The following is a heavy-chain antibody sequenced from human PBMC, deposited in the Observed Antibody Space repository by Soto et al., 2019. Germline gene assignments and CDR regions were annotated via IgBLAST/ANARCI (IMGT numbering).Heavy chain of an antibody. J-gene: IGHJ5*02. CDR3: ARLLPDYDFWSGENWFDP. Sequence: GASVKVSCTASGYTFTSYGISWVRQAPGQGLEWMGWISAYNGNTNYAQKLQGRVTMTTDTSTSTAYMELRSLRSDDTAVYYCARLLPDYDFWSGENWFDPWGQGTLVTVSS. V-gene: IGHV1-18*01. CDR2: ISAYNGNT. CDR1: GYTFTSYG. D-gene: IGHD3-3*01.